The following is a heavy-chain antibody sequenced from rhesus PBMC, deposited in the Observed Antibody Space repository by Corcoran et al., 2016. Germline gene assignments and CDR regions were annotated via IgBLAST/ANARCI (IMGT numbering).Heavy chain of an antibody. CDR2: IYWDDDK. V-gene: IGHV2-1*01. D-gene: IGHD3-16*01. CDR3: TRIPSGSYYYFDY. Sequence: QVTLKESGPALVKPTQTLTLTCTFPGFSLSTSGMGVGWLRQPPGKTLEWLANIYWDDDKRYSKSLKSRLTISKDTSKNQVVLTMTNMDPVDTATYYCTRIPSGSYYYFDYWGQGVLVTVSS. CDR1: GFSLSTSGMG. J-gene: IGHJ4*01.